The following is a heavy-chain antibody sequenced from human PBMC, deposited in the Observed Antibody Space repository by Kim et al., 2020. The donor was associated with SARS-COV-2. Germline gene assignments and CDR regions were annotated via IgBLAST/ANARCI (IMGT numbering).Heavy chain of an antibody. J-gene: IGHJ4*02. D-gene: IGHD3-10*01. V-gene: IGHV3-53*01. CDR3: ARVRFLGGFDY. CDR1: GFTVSSNY. Sequence: GGSLRLSCAASGFTVSSNYMSWVRQAPGKGLEWVSVIYSGGSTYYADSVKGRFTISRYNSKNTLYLQMNSLRAEDTAVYYCARVRFLGGFDYWGQGTLVTVSS. CDR2: IYSGGST.